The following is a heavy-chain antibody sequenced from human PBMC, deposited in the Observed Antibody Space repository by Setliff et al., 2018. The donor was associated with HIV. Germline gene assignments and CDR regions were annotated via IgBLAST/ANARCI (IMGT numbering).Heavy chain of an antibody. J-gene: IGHJ3*02. CDR1: GFTFNTHG. V-gene: IGHV3-30*02. D-gene: IGHD5-12*01. CDR2: IHYYETQK. CDR3: ARLFQWMSYGFDI. Sequence: GGSLSLSCAASGFTFNTHGMHWVRQAPGKGLEWLAFIHYYETQKRYADSVTGRFTRSRDNSQNMLYLQMNSLRPEDTAVYYCARLFQWMSYGFDIWGQGTMVTVSS.